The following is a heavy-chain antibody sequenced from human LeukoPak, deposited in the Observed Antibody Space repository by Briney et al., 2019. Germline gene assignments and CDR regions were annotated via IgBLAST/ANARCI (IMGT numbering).Heavy chain of an antibody. J-gene: IGHJ4*02. CDR3: ARAEGTTWYDLGFDY. D-gene: IGHD1-1*01. CDR2: ISAYNGNT. CDR1: GGTFSSYA. V-gene: IGHV1-18*01. Sequence: ASVKVSCKASGGTFSSYAISWVRQAPGQGLEWMGWISAYNGNTNYAQNLQGRVTMTTDTSTSTAYMELRSLRSDDTAVYYCARAEGTTWYDLGFDYWGQGSLVTVSS.